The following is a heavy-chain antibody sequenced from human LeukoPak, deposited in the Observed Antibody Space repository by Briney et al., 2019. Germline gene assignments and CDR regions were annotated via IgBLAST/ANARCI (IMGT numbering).Heavy chain of an antibody. J-gene: IGHJ4*02. V-gene: IGHV2-5*02. D-gene: IGHD6-19*01. CDR1: GFSLSSRGVG. Sequence: ESGPTLVNPTQTLTLTCTFSGFSLSSRGVGVGWIRQPPGKALEWLALIYWEDDQRYSPSLKRRLTITKDTPKNQVVLTMTNMDPVDTGTHYCARLHNSDWSYDYWGQGALVTVSS. CDR3: ARLHNSDWSYDY. CDR2: IYWEDDQ.